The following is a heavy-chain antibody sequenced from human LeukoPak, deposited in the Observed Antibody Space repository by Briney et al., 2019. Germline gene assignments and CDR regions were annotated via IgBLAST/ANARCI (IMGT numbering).Heavy chain of an antibody. V-gene: IGHV3-23*01. D-gene: IGHD3-10*01. CDR1: GFTFSSYA. CDR3: AKGNYYGSGGDY. Sequence: GGSLRLSCAASGFTFSSYAMSWVRQAPGKGLEWVSAISGSGGSTYYADSVKGRFTTSRDNSKNTLYLQMNSLRAEDTAVYYCAKGNYYGSGGDYWGQGTLVTVSS. J-gene: IGHJ4*02. CDR2: ISGSGGST.